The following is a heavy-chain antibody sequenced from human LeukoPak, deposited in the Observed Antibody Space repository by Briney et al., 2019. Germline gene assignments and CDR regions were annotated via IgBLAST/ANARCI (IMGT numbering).Heavy chain of an antibody. CDR2: ISPDGGTK. V-gene: IGHV3-7*03. CDR1: RLTFRGSW. J-gene: IGHJ4*02. D-gene: IGHD6-13*01. CDR3: TAGVSGSWDF. Sequence: GGSLRLSCRASRLTFRGSWMSWVRQAPGKGLEWVANISPDGGTKYYMDSVKGRVTISRDSARNSLYLEMSSLRTDDTAVYYCTAGVSGSWDFGGQGTLVTVSS.